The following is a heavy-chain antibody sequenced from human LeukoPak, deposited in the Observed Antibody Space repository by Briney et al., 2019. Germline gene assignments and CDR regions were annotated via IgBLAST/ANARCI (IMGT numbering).Heavy chain of an antibody. CDR1: GFTFSTYW. CDR2: INSDGTST. J-gene: IGHJ4*02. V-gene: IGHV3-74*01. Sequence: GSLRLSCAASGFTFSTYWMHWVRQAPGKGLVWVSRINSDGTSTSYADSVKGRFTISRDNAKNPLYLQMNSLRAEDTAVYYCARYIYSRQPFDFWGQGTLVTVSS. D-gene: IGHD1-26*01. CDR3: ARYIYSRQPFDF.